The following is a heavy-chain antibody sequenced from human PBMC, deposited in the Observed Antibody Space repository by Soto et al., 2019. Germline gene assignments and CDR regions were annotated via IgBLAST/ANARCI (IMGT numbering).Heavy chain of an antibody. J-gene: IGHJ3*02. V-gene: IGHV2-5*01. CDR3: AHSSTAAWTRAFDI. Sequence: SGPTLVNPTQTLTLTCTFSGFSLSISGVGVGXXRQXPGKALEWLALIYWNDDKRYSPSLKSRLTITKDTSKNQVVLTMTNMDPVDTATYYCAHSSTAAWTRAFDIWGQGTMVTVSS. CDR2: IYWNDDK. D-gene: IGHD6-25*01. CDR1: GFSLSISGVG.